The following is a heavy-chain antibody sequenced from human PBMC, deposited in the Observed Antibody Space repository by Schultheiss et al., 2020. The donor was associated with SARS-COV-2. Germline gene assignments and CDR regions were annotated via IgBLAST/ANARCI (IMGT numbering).Heavy chain of an antibody. CDR2: IYHSGST. Sequence: SETLSLTCAVSGGSISNGNWWSWVRQPPGKGLQWIGEIYHSGSTNYNPSLKSRVTISVDKSKNQFSLRLSSVTAADTAVYYCARGGPATTYYYYNYMDVWGKGTTVTVSS. CDR3: ARGGPATTYYYYNYMDV. V-gene: IGHV4-4*02. D-gene: IGHD1-26*01. CDR1: GGSISNGNW. J-gene: IGHJ6*03.